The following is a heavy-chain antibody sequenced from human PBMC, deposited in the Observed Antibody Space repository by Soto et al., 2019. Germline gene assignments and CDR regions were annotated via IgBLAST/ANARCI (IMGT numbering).Heavy chain of an antibody. CDR3: ARGGWRQIDY. V-gene: IGHV4-59*08. CDR1: GGSIGSYY. J-gene: IGHJ4*02. CDR2: IYYSGST. Sequence: PSETLSLTCSVSGGSIGSYYWSWIRQPPGKGLEWIGYIYYSGSTNYNPPLKSRVTISVDTSKNQFSLKLSSVTAADTAVYYCARGGWRQIDYWGQGTLVTAPQ. D-gene: IGHD3-3*01.